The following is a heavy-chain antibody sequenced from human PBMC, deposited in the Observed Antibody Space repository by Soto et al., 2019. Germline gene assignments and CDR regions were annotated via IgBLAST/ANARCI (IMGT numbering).Heavy chain of an antibody. CDR1: GFTFSGYG. CDR3: ARDGVGATAFWGYLDF. J-gene: IGHJ4*02. D-gene: IGHD3-16*01. Sequence: QVQLVESGGGVVQPGRSLRLSCVASGFTFSGYGMHWVRQAPGKGLEWVAIIRYDGSNIYYADSVRGRFAIYRDHSKNPLYLELDSLGAEDRAVDYCARDGVGATAFWGYLDFWGQGVLVT. V-gene: IGHV3-30*02. CDR2: IRYDGSNI.